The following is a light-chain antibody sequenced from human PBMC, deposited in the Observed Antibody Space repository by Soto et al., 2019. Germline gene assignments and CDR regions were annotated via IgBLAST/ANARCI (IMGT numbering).Light chain of an antibody. CDR2: WAS. CDR1: QSVLYSSNNKNY. J-gene: IGKJ5*01. CDR3: QQYYSTPPL. Sequence: DIVMTQSPDSLAVSLGERATINCKSSQSVLYSSNNKNYLAWYQQKPGQPPKLLIYWASTRESGVPDRFGGSGSGTDFTLTISSLQAEDVAVYYCQQYYSTPPLFSQGTRLEIK. V-gene: IGKV4-1*01.